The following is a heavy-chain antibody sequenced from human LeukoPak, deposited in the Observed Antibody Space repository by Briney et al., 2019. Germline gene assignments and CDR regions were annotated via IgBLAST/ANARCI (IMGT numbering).Heavy chain of an antibody. V-gene: IGHV3-7*04. CDR3: ARASRGEY. Sequence: GGSLRLSCAASGFTFSNYWMHWVRQAPGKGPEWVANIKEDGSEKYYVDSVRGRFTISRDNAKNSLYLRMNSLRAEDTAMYYCARASRGEYWGQGTLVTVSS. D-gene: IGHD3-16*01. CDR2: IKEDGSEK. J-gene: IGHJ4*02. CDR1: GFTFSNYW.